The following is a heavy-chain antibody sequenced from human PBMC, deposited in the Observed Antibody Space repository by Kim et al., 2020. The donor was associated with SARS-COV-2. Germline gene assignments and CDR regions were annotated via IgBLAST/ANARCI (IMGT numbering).Heavy chain of an antibody. CDR3: ARDHLAGYCSGGSCYYFDY. V-gene: IGHV3-11*06. D-gene: IGHD2-15*01. J-gene: IGHJ4*02. Sequence: KVRCTISRDNAKNSRYLQMNSLRAEDTAVYYCARDHLAGYCSGGSCYYFDYWGQGTLVTVSS.